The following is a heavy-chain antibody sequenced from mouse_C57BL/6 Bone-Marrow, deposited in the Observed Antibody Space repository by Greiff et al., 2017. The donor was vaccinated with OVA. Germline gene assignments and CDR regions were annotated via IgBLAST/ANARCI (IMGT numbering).Heavy chain of an antibody. CDR3: TTDYYGSSYYWYFDV. D-gene: IGHD1-1*01. J-gene: IGHJ1*03. CDR1: GFNIKDDY. V-gene: IGHV14-4*01. Sequence: VQLQQSGAELVRPGALVKLSCTASGFNIKDDYMHWVKQRPEQGLEWIGWIDPENGDTEYASKFQGKATITADTSSNTAYLQLSSLTSEDTAVYYCTTDYYGSSYYWYFDVWGTGTTVTVSS. CDR2: IDPENGDT.